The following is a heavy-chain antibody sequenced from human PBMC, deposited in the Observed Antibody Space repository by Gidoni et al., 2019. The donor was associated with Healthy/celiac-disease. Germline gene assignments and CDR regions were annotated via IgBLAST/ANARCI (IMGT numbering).Heavy chain of an antibody. Sequence: QVQLVQSGAEVKKPGASVKLSCKVSGYTLTELSMPWVRQAPGKGLEWMGGFDPEDGETIYAQKFQGRVTMTEDTSTDTAYMELSSLRSEDTAVYYCATEGAGSSWLTNNYYYGMDVWGQGTTVTVSS. CDR1: GYTLTELS. D-gene: IGHD6-13*01. V-gene: IGHV1-24*01. CDR3: ATEGAGSSWLTNNYYYGMDV. J-gene: IGHJ6*02. CDR2: FDPEDGET.